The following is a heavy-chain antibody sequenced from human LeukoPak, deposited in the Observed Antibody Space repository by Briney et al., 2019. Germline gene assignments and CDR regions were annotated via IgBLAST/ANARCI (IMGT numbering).Heavy chain of an antibody. CDR1: GGSISSGGYY. CDR2: IHYSGST. CDR3: ARDRADYFDY. J-gene: IGHJ4*02. V-gene: IGHV4-31*03. Sequence: SETLSLTCTVSGGSISSGGYYWNWIRQHPGKGLEWIGYIHYSGSTYYNPSLRGRVTISVDTSKNHFSLKLSSLTAADTAVHYCARDRADYFDYWGQGTLVTVSS.